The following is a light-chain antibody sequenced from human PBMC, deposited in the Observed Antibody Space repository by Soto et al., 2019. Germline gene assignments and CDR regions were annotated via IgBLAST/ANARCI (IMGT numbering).Light chain of an antibody. CDR1: SSNIGNNY. CDR2: DNN. Sequence: QSVLTKPPSVSAAPGQKVTISWSGRSSNIGNNYVSWYQQLPGTAPKLLIYDNNKRPSVIPDRFSGSKSGTSATLGITGLQTGDEADYYCGTWDSSLSAWVCGGGTKLTVL. V-gene: IGLV1-51*01. J-gene: IGLJ3*02. CDR3: GTWDSSLSAWV.